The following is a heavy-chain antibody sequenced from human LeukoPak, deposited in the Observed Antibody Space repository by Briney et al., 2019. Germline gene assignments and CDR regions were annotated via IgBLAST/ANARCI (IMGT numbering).Heavy chain of an antibody. V-gene: IGHV3-74*01. J-gene: IGHJ4*02. CDR3: ARDLELVYYDSSGYDY. CDR2: INSDGSNT. Sequence: GGSLRLSCAASGFTFSSYWMHWVRQVPGKGLVWVSRINSDGSNTRYAESVKGRFTISRDNAKNTLYLQMNSLRAEDTAVYYCARDLELVYYDSSGYDYWGQGTLVIVSS. D-gene: IGHD3-22*01. CDR1: GFTFSSYW.